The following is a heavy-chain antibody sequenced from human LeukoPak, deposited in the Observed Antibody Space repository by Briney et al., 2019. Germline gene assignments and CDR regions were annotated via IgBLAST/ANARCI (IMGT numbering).Heavy chain of an antibody. CDR3: VCGGYSYGYSLGY. CDR1: GGTFSSYA. J-gene: IGHJ4*02. Sequence: SVKVSCKASGGTFSSYAISWVRQAPGQGLEWMGGIIPIFGTANYAQKFQGRVTITADESTSTAYMELSSLRSEDTTVYYCVCGGYSYGYSLGYWGQGTLVTVSS. CDR2: IIPIFGTA. V-gene: IGHV1-69*13. D-gene: IGHD5-18*01.